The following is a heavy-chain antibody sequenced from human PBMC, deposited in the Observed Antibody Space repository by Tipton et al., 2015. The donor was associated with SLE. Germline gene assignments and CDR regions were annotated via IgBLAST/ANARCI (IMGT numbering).Heavy chain of an antibody. Sequence: QSGAEVKKPGASVKVSCKASGYTFSNYGITWVRQAPGQGLEWMGWTSTYNGNTNYAQKLQGRVTMTSDTSTSTAYMELRSLRSDDTAIYYCARVRVDTAMGVFDFWGQGTLVTVSS. J-gene: IGHJ4*02. D-gene: IGHD5-18*01. CDR3: ARVRVDTAMGVFDF. V-gene: IGHV1-18*01. CDR1: GYTFSNYG. CDR2: TSTYNGNT.